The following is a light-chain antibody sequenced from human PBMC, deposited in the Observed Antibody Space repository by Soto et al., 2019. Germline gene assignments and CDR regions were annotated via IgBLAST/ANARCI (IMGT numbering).Light chain of an antibody. CDR1: SNDIGVYDF. CDR3: SSFAGSYSPYV. CDR2: QVN. Sequence: QPALTQPPSASGSPGQSVTISCTGTSNDIGVYDFVSWYQQHPGKAPKVIIYQVNKRPSGVPDRFSGSKSANTASLTVSGLRPEDEADYFCSSFAGSYSPYVFGTGTKLTVL. J-gene: IGLJ1*01. V-gene: IGLV2-8*01.